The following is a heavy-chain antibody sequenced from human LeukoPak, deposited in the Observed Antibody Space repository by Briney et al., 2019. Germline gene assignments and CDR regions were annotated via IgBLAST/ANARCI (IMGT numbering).Heavy chain of an antibody. D-gene: IGHD3-9*01. J-gene: IGHJ6*02. Sequence: AGSLRLSCAASGFTFSSYSRNWVRQAPGKGLEWISSISSSSSYIYYADSVKGRFTTSRDNAKNSMYLQMNSLRAEDTAVYYCARATRELLRYFDSYGMDVWGQGTTVTVSS. CDR1: GFTFSSYS. CDR2: ISSSSSYI. CDR3: ARATRELLRYFDSYGMDV. V-gene: IGHV3-21*01.